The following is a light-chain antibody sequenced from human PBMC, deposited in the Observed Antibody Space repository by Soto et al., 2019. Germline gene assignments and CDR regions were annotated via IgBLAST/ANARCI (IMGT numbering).Light chain of an antibody. Sequence: QPASVSGSPGQSITISCTGTSSDVGSYNLVSWYQKHPGKAPKLMIYEGSKRPSGVSNRFSASKSGNTASLTISGLQAEDEADYYCCSYAGSSTVVFGGGTKLTVL. V-gene: IGLV2-23*01. CDR1: SSDVGSYNL. J-gene: IGLJ2*01. CDR3: CSYAGSSTVV. CDR2: EGS.